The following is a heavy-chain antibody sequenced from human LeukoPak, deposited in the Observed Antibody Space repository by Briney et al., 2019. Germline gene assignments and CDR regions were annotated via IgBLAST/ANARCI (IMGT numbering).Heavy chain of an antibody. J-gene: IGHJ4*02. CDR3: ARRPRYYYDSSAYLGG. V-gene: IGHV4-34*01. CDR2: INHSGST. Sequence: SETLSLTCAAYGGSFSGYYWSWIRQPPGKGLEWIGEINHSGSTNYNPSLKSRVTISVDTSKNQFSLKLSSVTAADTAVYYCARRPRYYYDSSAYLGGWGQGTLVTVSS. D-gene: IGHD3-22*01. CDR1: GGSFSGYY.